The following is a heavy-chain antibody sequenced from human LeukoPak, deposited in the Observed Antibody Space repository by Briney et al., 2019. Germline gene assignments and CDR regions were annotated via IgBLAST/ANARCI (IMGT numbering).Heavy chain of an antibody. CDR1: GGSISSYY. Sequence: SETLSLTCTVSGGSISSYYWSWIRQPAGKGLEWIGRIYTSGSTNYNPSLKSRVTMSVDTSKNQFSLKLSSVTAADTAVYYCARDNVFFDWLKKPLYMDVWGKGTTVTISS. V-gene: IGHV4-4*07. CDR3: ARDNVFFDWLKKPLYMDV. D-gene: IGHD3-9*01. CDR2: IYTSGST. J-gene: IGHJ6*03.